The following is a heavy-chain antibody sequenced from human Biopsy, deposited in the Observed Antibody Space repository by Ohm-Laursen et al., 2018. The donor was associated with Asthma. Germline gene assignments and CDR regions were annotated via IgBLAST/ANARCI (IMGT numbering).Heavy chain of an antibody. CDR3: ASDFPKDYVRYNFQF. CDR1: GYSLTDLS. V-gene: IGHV1-24*01. CDR2: HDHEEGGT. Sequence: GSSVNVSCKISGYSLTDLSMHWVRQAPGQGLEWMGGHDHEEGGTVNARRFQGRVTMTEDTSTDTAYMELSSLSSYDPAVYYCASDFPKDYVRYNFQFWGQGTLVTVSS. D-gene: IGHD4-17*01. J-gene: IGHJ4*02.